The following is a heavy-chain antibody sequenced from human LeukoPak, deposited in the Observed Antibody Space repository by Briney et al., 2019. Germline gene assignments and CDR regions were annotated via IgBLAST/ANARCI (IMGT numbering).Heavy chain of an antibody. CDR1: GGSFSGYY. V-gene: IGHV4-34*01. J-gene: IGHJ5*02. CDR3: AITGYSSSGGWFDP. D-gene: IGHD6-13*01. CDR2: INHSGST. Sequence: SETLSLTCAVYGGSFSGYYWSWIRQPPGKGLEWIGEINHSGSTNYNPSLKSRVTISVGTSKNQFSLKLSSVTAADTAVYYCAITGYSSSGGWFDPWGQGTLVTVSS.